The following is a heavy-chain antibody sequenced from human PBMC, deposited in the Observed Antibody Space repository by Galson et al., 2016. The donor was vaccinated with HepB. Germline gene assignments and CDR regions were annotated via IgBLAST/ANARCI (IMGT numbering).Heavy chain of an antibody. CDR2: IPNSGDS. CDR1: GGSVSGQY. V-gene: IGHV4-59*02. CDR3: ARSFGSGNYLDS. J-gene: IGHJ5*01. D-gene: IGHD3-10*01. Sequence: ETLSLTCTVSGGSVSGQYWNWIRQPPGKGLEWIGYIPNSGDSKYKPSLQSRVTISIDTFRNQFSLNLLSVTAADTAVYYCARSFGSGNYLDSWGQGALVTVSS.